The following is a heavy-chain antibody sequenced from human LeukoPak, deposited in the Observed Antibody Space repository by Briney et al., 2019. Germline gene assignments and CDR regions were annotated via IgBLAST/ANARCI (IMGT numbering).Heavy chain of an antibody. J-gene: IGHJ6*03. D-gene: IGHD3-9*01. CDR3: ARDTILRRGYYYYYYMDV. CDR1: GGAFSSYA. Sequence: GSSVKVSGKASGGAFSSYAISWVRHAPGQRLEWMGGIVPIFGTANYAQKFQGRVTITADESTSTAYMELSSLRSEDTAVYYCARDTILRRGYYYYYYMDVWGKGTTVTISS. V-gene: IGHV1-69*01. CDR2: IVPIFGTA.